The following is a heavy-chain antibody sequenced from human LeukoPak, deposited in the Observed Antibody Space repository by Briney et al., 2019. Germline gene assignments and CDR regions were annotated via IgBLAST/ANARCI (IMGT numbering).Heavy chain of an antibody. Sequence: GRSLRLSCAASGFTFSSYGMHWVRQAPGKGLEWVAAISNDGNKKYYADSVKGRFSISRDNSKNTLYVQMHSLRPEDTAVYYCTSLYTWGQGTMVTVSS. J-gene: IGHJ3*01. D-gene: IGHD4-11*01. CDR1: GFTFSSYG. V-gene: IGHV3-30*03. CDR3: TSLYT. CDR2: ISNDGNKK.